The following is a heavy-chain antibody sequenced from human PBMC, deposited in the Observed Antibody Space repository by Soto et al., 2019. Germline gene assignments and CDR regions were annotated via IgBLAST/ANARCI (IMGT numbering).Heavy chain of an antibody. V-gene: IGHV1-2*02. CDR3: ARIPRYSGSSISLQH. Sequence: ASVKVSCKASGYTFTGYYMHWVRQAPGQGLEWMGWINPNSGGTNYAQKFQGRVTMTRDTSISTAYMELSRLRSGDTAVYYCARIPRYSGSSISLQHWGQGTLVTVSS. CDR2: INPNSGGT. CDR1: GYTFTGYY. J-gene: IGHJ1*01. D-gene: IGHD1-26*01.